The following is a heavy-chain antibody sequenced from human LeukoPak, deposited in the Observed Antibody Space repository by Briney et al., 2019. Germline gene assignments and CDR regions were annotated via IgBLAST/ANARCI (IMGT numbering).Heavy chain of an antibody. CDR1: GGSISSYY. J-gene: IGHJ4*02. Sequence: SETLSLTCTVSGGSISSYYWSWIRQPAGKGLEWIGRIYTSGSTNYNPSLKSRVTMSVDTSKNQFSLKLSSVTAADTAVYYCAGYDFWGGYFDYWGQGTLVTVSS. CDR2: IYTSGST. CDR3: AGYDFWGGYFDY. V-gene: IGHV4-4*07. D-gene: IGHD3-3*01.